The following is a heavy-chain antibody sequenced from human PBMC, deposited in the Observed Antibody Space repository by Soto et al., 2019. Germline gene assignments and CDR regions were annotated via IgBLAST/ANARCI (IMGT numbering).Heavy chain of an antibody. J-gene: IGHJ4*02. CDR2: IYYSGRT. CDR1: GGSISSYY. CDR3: ARTTVVAATRYFDY. Sequence: PSETLSLTCTVSGGSISSYYWSWIRQPPGKGLEWIGYIYYSGRTNYNPSLKSRVTISLDTSKNQFSLNLSSVTTADTAVYYCARTTVVAATRYFDYWGQGTLVTVSS. D-gene: IGHD2-15*01. V-gene: IGHV4-59*01.